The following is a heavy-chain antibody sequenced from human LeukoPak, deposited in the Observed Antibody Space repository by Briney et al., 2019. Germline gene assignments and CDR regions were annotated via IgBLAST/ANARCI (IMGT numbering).Heavy chain of an antibody. V-gene: IGHV3-53*01. J-gene: IGHJ4*02. D-gene: IGHD6-6*01. CDR1: GFTVSNNY. CDR2: IYSGGST. CDR3: AKDRSSIAARPFDY. Sequence: GGSLRLSCAASGFTVSNNYMSWVCQAPGKGLEWVSVIYSGGSTYYADSVKGRFTISRDNSKNTLYLQMNSLRAEDTAVYYCAKDRSSIAARPFDYWGQGTLVTVSS.